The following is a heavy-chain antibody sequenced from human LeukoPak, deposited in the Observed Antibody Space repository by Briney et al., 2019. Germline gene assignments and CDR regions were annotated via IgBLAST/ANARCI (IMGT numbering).Heavy chain of an antibody. J-gene: IGHJ2*01. V-gene: IGHV1-2*02. Sequence: ASVKVSCKASGYTFTGYYIHWVRQAPGQGLEWMGWINPNSGGTNYAQKFQGRVTMTRDTSISTAYMELSRLRSDDTAVYYCARDRPYTGAYWYFDLWGRGTLVTVSS. CDR2: INPNSGGT. D-gene: IGHD7-27*01. CDR1: GYTFTGYY. CDR3: ARDRPYTGAYWYFDL.